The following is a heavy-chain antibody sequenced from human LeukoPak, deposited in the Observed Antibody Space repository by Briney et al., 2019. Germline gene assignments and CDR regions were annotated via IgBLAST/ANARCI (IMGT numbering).Heavy chain of an antibody. Sequence: GGSLRLSCAASGFTFSSYEMNWVRQSPGKGLEWVSYISSSGSTIYYADSVKGRFTISRDNAKNSLYLQMNSLRAEDTAVYYCARDEYSSGWYDYWGQGTLVTVSS. J-gene: IGHJ4*02. CDR3: ARDEYSSGWYDY. CDR2: ISSSGSTI. D-gene: IGHD6-19*01. V-gene: IGHV3-48*03. CDR1: GFTFSSYE.